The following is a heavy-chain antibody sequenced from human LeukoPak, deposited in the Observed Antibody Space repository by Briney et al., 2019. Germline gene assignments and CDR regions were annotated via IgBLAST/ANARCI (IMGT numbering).Heavy chain of an antibody. D-gene: IGHD6-13*01. CDR1: GGSISSSSYY. CDR2: IYYSGST. Sequence: SETLSLTCTVSGGSISSSSYYWGWIRQPPGKGLEWIGSIYYSGSTYYNPSLKSRVTISVDTSKNQFSLKLSSVTAADTAVYYCAREKEQQLVPFDYWGQGTLVTVSS. V-gene: IGHV4-39*07. CDR3: AREKEQQLVPFDY. J-gene: IGHJ4*02.